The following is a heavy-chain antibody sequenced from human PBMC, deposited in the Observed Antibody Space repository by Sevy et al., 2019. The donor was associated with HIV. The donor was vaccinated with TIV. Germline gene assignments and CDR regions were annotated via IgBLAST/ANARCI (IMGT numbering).Heavy chain of an antibody. CDR2: INPNSGGT. V-gene: IGHV1-2*02. CDR3: ARVPITIFGVVMPDDY. Sequence: ASVKVSCKASGYTFTGYYMHWVRQAPGQGLEWMGWINPNSGGTNYAQKFQGRVTMTRDTSISTAYMELSRLRSEDTAVYYCARVPITIFGVVMPDDYWGQGTLVTVSS. D-gene: IGHD3-3*01. J-gene: IGHJ4*02. CDR1: GYTFTGYY.